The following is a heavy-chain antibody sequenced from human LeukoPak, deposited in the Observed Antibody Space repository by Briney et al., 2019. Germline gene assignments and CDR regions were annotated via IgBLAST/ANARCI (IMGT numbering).Heavy chain of an antibody. V-gene: IGHV4-59*08. D-gene: IGHD3-3*01. CDR1: GGSISSYY. J-gene: IGHJ6*02. CDR3: ARWSYYYYGMDV. CDR2: IYYSGST. Sequence: SETLSLTCTVFGGSISSYYWSWIRQPPGKGLEWIGYIYYSGSTNYNPSLKSRVTISVDTSKNQFSLKLSSVTAADTAVYYCARWSYYYYGMDVWGQGTTVTVSS.